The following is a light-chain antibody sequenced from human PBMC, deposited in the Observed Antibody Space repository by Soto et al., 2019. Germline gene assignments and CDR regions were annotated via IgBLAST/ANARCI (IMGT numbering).Light chain of an antibody. Sequence: QSVLTQPPSVSAAPGQKVTISCSGSSSNIGSRYVFWYQQLPGTSPRLLIYENNKRPSGIPDRFSGSKSGTSATLGITGLQTGDEADYYCGTWDSGLNAGVFGGGTKLTVL. CDR1: SSNIGSRY. CDR2: ENN. CDR3: GTWDSGLNAGV. V-gene: IGLV1-51*02. J-gene: IGLJ3*02.